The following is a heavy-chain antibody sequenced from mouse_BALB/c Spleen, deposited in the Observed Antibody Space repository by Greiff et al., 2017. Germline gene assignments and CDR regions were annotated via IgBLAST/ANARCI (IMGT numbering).Heavy chain of an antibody. CDR1: GDSITSGY. J-gene: IGHJ4*01. D-gene: IGHD1-2*01. CDR3: ARSATASYYAMDY. V-gene: IGHV3-8*02. Sequence: EVHLVESGPSLVKPSQTLSLTCSVTGDSITSGYWNWIRKFPGNKLEYMGYISYSGSTYYNPSLKSRISITRDTSKNQYYLQLNSVTTEDTATYYCARSATASYYAMDYWGQGTSVTVSS. CDR2: ISYSGST.